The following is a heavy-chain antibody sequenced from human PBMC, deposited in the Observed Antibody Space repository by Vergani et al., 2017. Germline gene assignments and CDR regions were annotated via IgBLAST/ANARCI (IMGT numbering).Heavy chain of an antibody. CDR3: VKDIAASGNYWYFDL. Sequence: EVSLMESGGDLVQPGGSLTLSCVGSGYMFNNYAMHWVRQAPGKGLEWVSGINWNSDSIAYADSVKGRFTISRDNAKNSLYLQMNSLRAEDTALYYCVKDIAASGNYWYFDLWGRGTLVTVSS. CDR1: GYMFNNYA. D-gene: IGHD6-13*01. J-gene: IGHJ2*01. V-gene: IGHV3-9*01. CDR2: INWNSDSI.